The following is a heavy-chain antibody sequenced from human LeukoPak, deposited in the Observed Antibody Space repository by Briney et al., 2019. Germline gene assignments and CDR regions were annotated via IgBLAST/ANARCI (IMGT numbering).Heavy chain of an antibody. J-gene: IGHJ4*02. V-gene: IGHV1-2*06. Sequence: GSSVNVSCKASGYTFTGYNMHWVRQAPGQGLEWMGRINPNSGGTNYTQKCKGRVNMPRATSISTAYMELSRVRSDDTAVYYCARGGSGWLDYFDYWGKGTLVTVSS. CDR1: GYTFTGYN. CDR3: ARGGSGWLDYFDY. CDR2: INPNSGGT. D-gene: IGHD6-19*01.